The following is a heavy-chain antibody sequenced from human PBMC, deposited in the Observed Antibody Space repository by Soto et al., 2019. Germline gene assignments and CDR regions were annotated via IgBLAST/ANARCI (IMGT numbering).Heavy chain of an antibody. CDR1: GGTFSSYA. CDR2: IIPIFGTA. V-gene: IGHV1-69*13. D-gene: IGHD6-19*01. J-gene: IGHJ6*02. CDR3: ARGRQWLVSYYYYGMDV. Sequence: SVKVSCKASGGTFSSYAISWVRQAPGQGLEWMGGIIPIFGTANYAQKFQGRVTITADESTSTAYMELSSLRSEDTAVYYCARGRQWLVSYYYYGMDVWGQGTTVTVSS.